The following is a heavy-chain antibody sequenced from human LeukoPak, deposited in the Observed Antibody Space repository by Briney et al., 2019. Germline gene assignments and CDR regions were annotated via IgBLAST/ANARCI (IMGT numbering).Heavy chain of an antibody. D-gene: IGHD4-23*01. V-gene: IGHV1-69*05. CDR1: GGTFSSYA. CDR3: ASHYGGNWNLLPDAFDI. J-gene: IGHJ3*02. Sequence: ASVKVSCKASGGTFSSYAISWARQAPGQGLEWMGGIIPIFGTANYAQKFQGRVTITTDESTSTAYMELSSLRSEDTAVYYCASHYGGNWNLLPDAFDIWGQGTMVTVSS. CDR2: IIPIFGTA.